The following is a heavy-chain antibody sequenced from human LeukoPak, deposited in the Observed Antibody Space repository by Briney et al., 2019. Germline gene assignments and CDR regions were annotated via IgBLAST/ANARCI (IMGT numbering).Heavy chain of an antibody. J-gene: IGHJ4*02. V-gene: IGHV4-34*01. CDR3: ARVSTRWGSYPTDY. CDR1: GGSFSGYY. D-gene: IGHD3-16*02. CDR2: INHSGST. Sequence: PSETLSLTCAVYGGSFSGYYWSWIRQPPGKGLEWIGEINHSGSTNYNPSLKSRVTISVDTSKNQFSLTLSSVTAADTAVYYCARVSTRWGSYPTDYWGQGTLVTVSS.